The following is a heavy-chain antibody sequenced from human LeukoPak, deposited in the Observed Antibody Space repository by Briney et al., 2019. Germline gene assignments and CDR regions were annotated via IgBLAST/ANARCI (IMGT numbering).Heavy chain of an antibody. CDR1: GYTFTNYG. CDR3: ARDSYYYDTYYFDY. D-gene: IGHD3-22*01. V-gene: IGHV1-18*01. Sequence: ASVKVSCKASGYTFTNYGISWVRQAPGRGREGVGWISAYNGNTKYAQSLQGRVTMTADTSTTTAYMELRSLTSDDAAVYYCARDSYYYDTYYFDYWGQGTQVTVSS. J-gene: IGHJ4*02. CDR2: ISAYNGNT.